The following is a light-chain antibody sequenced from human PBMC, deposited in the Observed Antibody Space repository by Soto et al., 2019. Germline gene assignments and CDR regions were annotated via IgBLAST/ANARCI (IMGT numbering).Light chain of an antibody. CDR3: CSYTSSRTYV. J-gene: IGLJ1*01. CDR2: DVS. V-gene: IGLV2-14*03. CDR1: SSDVGGYEY. Sequence: QSALTQPASVSGSPGQSITISCTGTSSDVGGYEYVSWYQQHPSKAPKVIIYDVSDRPSGVSDRFSGSKSGTTASLTISGLQAEDEADYYCCSYTSSRTYVFGTGTKLTVL.